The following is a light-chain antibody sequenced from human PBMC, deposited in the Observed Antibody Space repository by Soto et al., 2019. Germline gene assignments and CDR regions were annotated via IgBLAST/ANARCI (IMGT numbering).Light chain of an antibody. CDR1: QSIGNF. J-gene: IGKJ3*01. CDR3: QQSYTSPAFT. CDR2: AAS. V-gene: IGKV1-39*01. Sequence: DIQMTQSPSSLSGSIGDRVSITCWASQSIGNFLNWYQQKPGKVPKLLIYAASNLHSGVPSRFSGSGSGTEFTLTISSLQLEDFAAYYCQQSYTSPAFTFGPGTRVNAK.